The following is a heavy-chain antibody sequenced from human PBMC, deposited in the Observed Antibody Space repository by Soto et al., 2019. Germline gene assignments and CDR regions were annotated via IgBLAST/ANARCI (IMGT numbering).Heavy chain of an antibody. CDR2: ISYDGSNE. CDR1: GFSFSDFG. Sequence: GGSLRLSCAGSGFSFSDFGMHGVRQAPGKGLEWVAVISYDGSNENYADSVKGRFTISRDTSKNMLYLQMNSLRDEDTAVYYCAKWFGELFDGFDVWGQGTMVTVSS. D-gene: IGHD3-10*01. V-gene: IGHV3-30*18. CDR3: AKWFGELFDGFDV. J-gene: IGHJ3*01.